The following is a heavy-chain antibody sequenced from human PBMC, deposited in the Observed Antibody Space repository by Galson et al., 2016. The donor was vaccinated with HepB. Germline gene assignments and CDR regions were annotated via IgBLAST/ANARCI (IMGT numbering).Heavy chain of an antibody. V-gene: IGHV3-23*01. CDR1: KFTFRNYA. D-gene: IGHD2-21*02. CDR3: AKDPIQCGGDCTRASYYFDY. CDR2: ISSPGRNT. Sequence: SLRLSCAASKFTFRNYAMSWVRQAPGKGLEWVSSISSPGRNTYYADSVKGRFTISRDNSKNTLYLQMNSLRAEDTAVYYCAKDPIQCGGDCTRASYYFDYWGQGLLVTVSS. J-gene: IGHJ4*02.